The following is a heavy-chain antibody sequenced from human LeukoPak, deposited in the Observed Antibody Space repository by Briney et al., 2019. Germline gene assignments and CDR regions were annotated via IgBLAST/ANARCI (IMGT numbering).Heavy chain of an antibody. CDR3: ARGSFGSSWELDY. V-gene: IGHV4-59*01. CDR1: GGSISSYY. D-gene: IGHD6-13*01. J-gene: IGHJ4*02. Sequence: SETLSLTCTVSGGSISSYYWSWIRQPPGKGLEWIGYIYYSGSTNYDPSLKSRVTISVDTSKNQFSLKLSSVTAADTAVYYCARGSFGSSWELDYWGQGTLVTVSS. CDR2: IYYSGST.